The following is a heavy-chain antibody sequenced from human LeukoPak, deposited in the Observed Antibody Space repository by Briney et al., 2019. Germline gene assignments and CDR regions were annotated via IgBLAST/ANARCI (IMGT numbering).Heavy chain of an antibody. CDR2: ISFDESNK. D-gene: IGHD3-3*01. CDR1: GFTFSTYW. V-gene: IGHV3-30*03. CDR3: ARAPREWGFDY. J-gene: IGHJ4*02. Sequence: GGSLRLSCAASGFTFSTYWMSWVRQAPGKGLEWVAVISFDESNKYYADSVKGQFTISRVNSKNTLYLQMNSLRAEDSAVYYCARAPREWGFDYWGLGTLVTVSS.